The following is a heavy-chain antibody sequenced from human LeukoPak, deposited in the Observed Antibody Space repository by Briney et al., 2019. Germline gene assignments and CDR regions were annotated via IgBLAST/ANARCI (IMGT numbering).Heavy chain of an antibody. D-gene: IGHD3-22*01. V-gene: IGHV4-59*01. CDR1: GGSISSYY. J-gene: IGHJ3*02. Sequence: PPETLSLTCTVPGGSISSYYWSWIRQPPGKGLEWIGYIYYSGSTNYNPSLKSRVTISVDTSKNQFSLKLSSVTAADTAVYYCARINYYDSSGYYTEPAFDIWGQGTMVTVSS. CDR2: IYYSGST. CDR3: ARINYYDSSGYYTEPAFDI.